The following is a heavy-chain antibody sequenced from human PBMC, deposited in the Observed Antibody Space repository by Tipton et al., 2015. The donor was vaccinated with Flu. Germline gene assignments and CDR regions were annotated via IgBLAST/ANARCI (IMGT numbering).Heavy chain of an antibody. V-gene: IGHV4-34*01. CDR1: GGSFSGYY. CDR3: ARQGNDDAFDI. Sequence: TLSLTCAVYGGSFSGYYWSWIRQPPGKGLEWIGEINHSGSTNYNPSLKSRVTISVDTSKNQFSLKLSSVTAADTAVYYCARQGNDDAFDIWGQGTMVTVSS. D-gene: IGHD1-1*01. CDR2: INHSGST. J-gene: IGHJ3*02.